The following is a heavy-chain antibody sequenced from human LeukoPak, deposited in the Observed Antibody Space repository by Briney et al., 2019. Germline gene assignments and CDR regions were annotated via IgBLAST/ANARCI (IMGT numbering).Heavy chain of an antibody. CDR3: AELGITMVGGV. D-gene: IGHD3-10*02. Sequence: GGSLRLSCTASGFTFSSYAMHWVRQAPGQGLEYVLSINSNGGSTNYANSVKGSFTITRDNSTNTLYLQMGSLRTEDTAVYYCAELGITMVGGVWGKGTTVTISS. V-gene: IGHV3-64*01. CDR1: GFTFSSYA. CDR2: INSNGGST. J-gene: IGHJ6*04.